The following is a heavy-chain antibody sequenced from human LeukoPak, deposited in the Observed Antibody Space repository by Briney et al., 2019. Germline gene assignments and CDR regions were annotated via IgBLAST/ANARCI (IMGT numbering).Heavy chain of an antibody. CDR2: INHSGSS. J-gene: IGHJ5*02. D-gene: IGHD5-18*01. CDR1: GGSFSAYY. V-gene: IGHV4-34*01. CDR3: APRGDIEHSYVYGKWFDH. Sequence: SETLSLTCAVYGGSFSAYYWTWIRQPPGKGLEWIGEINHSGSSNYNSSLRSRVTISVDTSYKQFSLRLSSVTAADTAVYYCAPRGDIEHSYVYGKWFDHWAQGTRVTVSS.